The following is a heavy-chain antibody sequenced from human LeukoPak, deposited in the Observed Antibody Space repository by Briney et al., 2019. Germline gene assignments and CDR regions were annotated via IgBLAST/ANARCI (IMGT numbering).Heavy chain of an antibody. CDR2: IYTSGST. CDR1: GGSISSGSYY. Sequence: SQTLSLTCTVSGGSISSGSYYWSWIRQPAGKGLEWIGRIYTSGSTNYNPSLKSRVTISVDTSKNQFSLKLSSVTAADTAVYYCARGIATGWFDPWGQGTLVTVSS. D-gene: IGHD6-13*01. CDR3: ARGIATGWFDP. J-gene: IGHJ5*02. V-gene: IGHV4-61*02.